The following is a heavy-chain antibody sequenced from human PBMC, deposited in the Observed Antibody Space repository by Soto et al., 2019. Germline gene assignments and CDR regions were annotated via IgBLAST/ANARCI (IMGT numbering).Heavy chain of an antibody. D-gene: IGHD3-10*01. CDR1: GFTFDDYA. CDR2: VSWNSDTI. J-gene: IGHJ6*02. Sequence: GGSLRLSCAASGFTFDDYAMHWARPAPGKGLEWVSGVSWNSDTIGYADSVKGRFSISRDNAKNALYLQMNSLRPEDTALYFCVRDHSTGIGMVGWDYDYYGMDVWGQGTTVTVSS. V-gene: IGHV3-9*01. CDR3: VRDHSTGIGMVGWDYDYYGMDV.